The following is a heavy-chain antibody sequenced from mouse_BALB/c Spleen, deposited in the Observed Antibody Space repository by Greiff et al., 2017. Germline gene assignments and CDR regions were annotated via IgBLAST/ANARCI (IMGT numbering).Heavy chain of an antibody. V-gene: IGHV5-6-5*01. Sequence: EVQRVESGGGLVKPGGSLKLSCAASGFTFSSYAMSWVRQTPEKRLEWVASISSGGSTYYPDSVKGRFTISRDNARNILYLQMSSLRSEDTAMYYCARGPNYYGSSYEAWFAYWGQGTLVTVSA. J-gene: IGHJ3*01. CDR3: ARGPNYYGSSYEAWFAY. CDR1: GFTFSSYA. CDR2: ISSGGST. D-gene: IGHD1-1*01.